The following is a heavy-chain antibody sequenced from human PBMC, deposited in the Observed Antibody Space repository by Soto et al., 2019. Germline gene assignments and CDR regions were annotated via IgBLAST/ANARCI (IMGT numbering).Heavy chain of an antibody. V-gene: IGHV3-23*01. Sequence: GGSLRLSCAAPGFTFSNYAMNWVRQAPGKGLEWVSVISGSGGSTYYADSVKGRFTISRDNSKNTLYLQMNSLRGEDSAVYYCARRSSGWYFDYWGQGTLVTVSS. D-gene: IGHD6-19*01. CDR2: ISGSGGST. CDR1: GFTFSNYA. J-gene: IGHJ4*02. CDR3: ARRSSGWYFDY.